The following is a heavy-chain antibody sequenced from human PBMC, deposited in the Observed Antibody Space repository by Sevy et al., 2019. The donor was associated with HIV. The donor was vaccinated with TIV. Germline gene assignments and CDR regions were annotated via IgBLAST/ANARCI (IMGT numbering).Heavy chain of an antibody. D-gene: IGHD3-10*01. CDR3: ATGRDYGTGSYDY. J-gene: IGHJ4*02. CDR2: ILYEGINK. CDR1: GFSFDRYG. Sequence: GGSLRLSCVASGFSFDRYGMHWIRQAPGKGLEWVAVILYEGINKDYGDSVRGRFTISRDNSKNTLYLEMNNLRVDDTAVYDCATGRDYGTGSYDYWGQGTLVTVSS. V-gene: IGHV3-33*03.